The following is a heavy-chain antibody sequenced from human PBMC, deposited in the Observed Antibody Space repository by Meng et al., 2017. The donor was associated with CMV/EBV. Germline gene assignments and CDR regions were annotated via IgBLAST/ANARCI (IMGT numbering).Heavy chain of an antibody. Sequence: GESLKISCAASGFTFRSYGMHWVRQAPGKGLEWVAFIWHDGSKTYYADFVKGRFTISRDNAKNSLYLQMNSLRAEDTAVYYCARDGAAAGTNTATHFDYWGQGTLVTVSS. V-gene: IGHV3-33*01. CDR2: IWHDGSKT. CDR3: ARDGAAAGTNTATHFDY. D-gene: IGHD6-13*01. J-gene: IGHJ4*02. CDR1: GFTFRSYG.